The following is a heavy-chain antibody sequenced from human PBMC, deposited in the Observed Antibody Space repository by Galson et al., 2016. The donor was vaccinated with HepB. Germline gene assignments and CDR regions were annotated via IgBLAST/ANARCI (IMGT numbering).Heavy chain of an antibody. CDR3: ARVSRIIMVRDAFDT. J-gene: IGHJ3*02. V-gene: IGHV4-31*03. CDR2: ISYSGSA. D-gene: IGHD3-10*01. CDR1: GASITRGGSY. Sequence: TLSLTCIVSGASITRGGSYWSWIRHHPGKGLEWIGHISYSGSASYNPSLKSRIIISLPTSKNQFTLKMTSVTPADAAVYYCARVSRIIMVRDAFDTWGQGTMVTVSA.